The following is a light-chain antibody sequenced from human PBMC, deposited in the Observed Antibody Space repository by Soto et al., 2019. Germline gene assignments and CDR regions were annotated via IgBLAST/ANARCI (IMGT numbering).Light chain of an antibody. CDR2: KVS. CDR3: MQGTHWPPT. CDR1: QSLVYSDGNTY. Sequence: DVVTTQSPLSLPVTLGQPASISCRSSQSLVYSDGNTYLNWFQQRPGQSPRRLIYKVSNRDSGVPDRFSGSGSGTDFTLKISRVEAEAVGVYYCMQGTHWPPTFGQGTKVDIK. V-gene: IGKV2-30*01. J-gene: IGKJ1*01.